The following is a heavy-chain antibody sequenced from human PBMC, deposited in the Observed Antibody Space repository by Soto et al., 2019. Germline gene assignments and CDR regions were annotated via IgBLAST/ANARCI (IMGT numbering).Heavy chain of an antibody. Sequence: SETLSLTSTVSVGSISSYYGTWIRQPPGKGLEWIGYIYYSGSTNYNPSLKSRVPISVDTSKNQFSLKLSSVTAADTAVYYCARANVDIVATPVRAFDIWGQGTMVTVSS. CDR3: ARANVDIVATPVRAFDI. V-gene: IGHV4-59*01. D-gene: IGHD5-12*01. CDR1: VGSISSYY. CDR2: IYYSGST. J-gene: IGHJ3*02.